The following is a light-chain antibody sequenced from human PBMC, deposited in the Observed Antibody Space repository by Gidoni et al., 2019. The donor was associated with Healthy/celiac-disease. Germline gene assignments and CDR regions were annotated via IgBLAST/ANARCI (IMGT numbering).Light chain of an antibody. V-gene: IGLV2-23*02. Sequence: SALTQPASVSGSPGQSITISCTGTSSDVGSYNLVAWYQQHPGKAPKLMIYEVSKRPSGVSNRFSGSKSGSTASLTISGLQAEDEADYYCCSYAGSSTWVFGGGTKLTVL. CDR1: SSDVGSYNL. J-gene: IGLJ3*02. CDR2: EVS. CDR3: CSYAGSSTWV.